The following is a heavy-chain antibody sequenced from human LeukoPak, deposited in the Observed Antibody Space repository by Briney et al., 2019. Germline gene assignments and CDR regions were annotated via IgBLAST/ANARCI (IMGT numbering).Heavy chain of an antibody. CDR2: INSDDST. J-gene: IGHJ4*02. CDR3: ARAPWGVGSDY. Sequence: GGSLRLSCAASGFTFSSYWMHWVRHVPGKGLVWVSLINSDDSTSYADSVKGRFTTSRDNAKNTLYLQMNSLRAEDTAVYYCARAPWGVGSDYWGQGTLVTVSS. V-gene: IGHV3-74*01. CDR1: GFTFSSYW. D-gene: IGHD3-16*01.